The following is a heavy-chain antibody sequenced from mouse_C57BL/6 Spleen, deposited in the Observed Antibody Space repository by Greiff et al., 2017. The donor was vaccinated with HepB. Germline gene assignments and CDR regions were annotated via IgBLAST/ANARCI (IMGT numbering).Heavy chain of an antibody. CDR2: IYPRSGNT. V-gene: IGHV1-81*01. Sequence: VKLQESGAELARPGASVKLSCKASGYTFTSYGISWVKQRTGQGLEWIGEIYPRSGNTYYNEKFKGKATLTADKSSSTAYMELRRLTSEDSAVYFCARDGAGKAWFAYWGQGTLVTVSA. CDR1: GYTFTSYG. CDR3: ARDGAGKAWFAY. J-gene: IGHJ3*01. D-gene: IGHD3-3*01.